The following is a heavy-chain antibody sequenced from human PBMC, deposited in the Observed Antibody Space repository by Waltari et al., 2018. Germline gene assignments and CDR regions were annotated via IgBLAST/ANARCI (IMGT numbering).Heavy chain of an antibody. CDR3: ARDSVGASDTYVKFDY. Sequence: VQLVESGGSLVQPGGYLRLSAAASGFPATHSYRSWVRQAQGKGLEWVSFLYTNGETKYADSVEGRFTITRDDSKNTLYLQMNSLRAEDTAVYYCARDSVGASDTYVKFDYWGQGTLVTVSS. D-gene: IGHD3-10*01. CDR2: LYTNGET. CDR1: GFPATHSY. V-gene: IGHV3-66*01. J-gene: IGHJ4*02.